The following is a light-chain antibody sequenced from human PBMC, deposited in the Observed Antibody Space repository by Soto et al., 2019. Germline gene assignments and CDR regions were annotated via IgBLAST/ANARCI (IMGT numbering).Light chain of an antibody. J-gene: IGKJ4*01. V-gene: IGKV3-11*01. CDR3: QQRSNWPPA. CDR2: DAF. CDR1: QSVSSY. Sequence: EIVLTQSPATLSLSPGERATLSCRASQSVSSYLACYQQKPGQAPRLLIYDAFNRATGIPARFSGSGSGTDFTRTISSLEPEDFAVYYCQQRSNWPPAFGGGTKVEIK.